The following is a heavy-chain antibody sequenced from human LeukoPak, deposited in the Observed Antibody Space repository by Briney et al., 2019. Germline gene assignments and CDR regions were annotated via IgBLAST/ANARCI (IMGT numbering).Heavy chain of an antibody. V-gene: IGHV3-72*01. CDR1: GFTFSDHY. Sequence: GGSLRLSCAASGFTFSDHYMDWVRQAPGKGLEWVGRSRNKANSYTTEYAASVKGRFTISRDDSKNSLYLQMNSLKTEDTAVYYCAREAKDSSGFKLGAFDIWGQGTMVTVS. CDR3: AREAKDSSGFKLGAFDI. D-gene: IGHD3-22*01. CDR2: SRNKANSYTT. J-gene: IGHJ3*02.